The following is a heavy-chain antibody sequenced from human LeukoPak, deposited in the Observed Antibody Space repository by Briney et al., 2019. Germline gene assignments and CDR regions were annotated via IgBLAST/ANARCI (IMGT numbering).Heavy chain of an antibody. Sequence: PSETLSLTCTVSGGSISSGGYYWSWIRQHPGKGLEWIGYIYYSGSTYYNPSLKSRVTISVDTSKNQFSLKLSSVTAADTAVYYCARTAQYYYDSSGHWHAFDIWCQGTMVTVSS. V-gene: IGHV4-31*03. CDR2: IYYSGST. CDR3: ARTAQYYYDSSGHWHAFDI. CDR1: GGSISSGGYY. J-gene: IGHJ3*02. D-gene: IGHD3-22*01.